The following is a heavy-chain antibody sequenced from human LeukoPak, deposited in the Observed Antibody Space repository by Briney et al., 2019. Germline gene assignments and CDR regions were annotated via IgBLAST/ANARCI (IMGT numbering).Heavy chain of an antibody. CDR3: ARDNGYSYGYSYYYYGMDV. V-gene: IGHV3-30-3*01. Sequence: GGSLRLSCAASGSTFSSYAMHWVRQAPGKGLEWVAVISYDGSNKYYADSVKGRFTISRDNSKNTLYLQMNSLRAEDTAVYYCARDNGYSYGYSYYYYGMDVWGQGTTVTVSS. CDR1: GSTFSSYA. CDR2: ISYDGSNK. D-gene: IGHD5-18*01. J-gene: IGHJ6*02.